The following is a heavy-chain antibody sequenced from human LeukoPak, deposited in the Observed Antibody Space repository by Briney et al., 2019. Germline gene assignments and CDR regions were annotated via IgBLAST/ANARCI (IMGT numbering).Heavy chain of an antibody. CDR2: IKEDGSEK. CDR3: ARTLHYDKNNYYRHLDW. J-gene: IGHJ4*02. CDR1: GFPFRAYW. Sequence: GGSLRLSCVASGFPFRAYWMTWVRQAPGKGLEWVANIKEDGSEKNYLDSVKGRFTISRDNARNSLYLQMNSLTVEDTAVYYCARTLHYDKNNYYRHLDWWGQGTLATVSS. D-gene: IGHD3-16*01. V-gene: IGHV3-7*03.